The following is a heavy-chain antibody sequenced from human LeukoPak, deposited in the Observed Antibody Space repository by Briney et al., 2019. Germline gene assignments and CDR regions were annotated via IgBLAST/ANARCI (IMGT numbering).Heavy chain of an antibody. D-gene: IGHD3-9*01. V-gene: IGHV4-39*01. Sequence: PSETLSLTCTVSGGSISSSSYYWGWIRQPPGKGLEWIGSIYYSGSTYYNPSLKSRVTISVDTSKNQFSLRLTSVTAADTAVYYCARLKTHDEILTGYLKQPRLDYWGQGTLVTVSS. J-gene: IGHJ4*02. CDR1: GGSISSSSYY. CDR2: IYYSGST. CDR3: ARLKTHDEILTGYLKQPRLDY.